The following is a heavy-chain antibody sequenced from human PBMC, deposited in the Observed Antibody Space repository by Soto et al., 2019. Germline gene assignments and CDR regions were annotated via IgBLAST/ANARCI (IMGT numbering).Heavy chain of an antibody. CDR3: AKDGRVGATFWFGVPEYGIDV. Sequence: GSLRLSCAASGFTFDDYTMHWVRQAPGKGLEWVSLISWDGGSTYYADSVKGRFTISRDNSKNSLYLQMNSLRTEDTALYYCAKDGRVGATFWFGVPEYGIDVWGQGTTVTVSS. V-gene: IGHV3-43*01. CDR1: GFTFDDYT. J-gene: IGHJ6*02. CDR2: ISWDGGST. D-gene: IGHD1-26*01.